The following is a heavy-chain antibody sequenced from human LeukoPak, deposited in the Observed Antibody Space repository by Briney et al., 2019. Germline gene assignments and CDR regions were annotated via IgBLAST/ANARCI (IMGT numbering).Heavy chain of an antibody. V-gene: IGHV1-69*13. CDR1: GGTFSSYA. D-gene: IGHD3-10*01. CDR3: ARAYYGSGSYYNVYYYYYMDV. Sequence: WASVKVSCKASGGTFSSYAISWVRQAPGQGLEWMGGIIPIFGTANYAQKFQGRVTITADESTSTAYMELSSPRSEDTAVYYCARAYYGSGSYYNVYYYYYMDVWGKGTTVTVSS. CDR2: IIPIFGTA. J-gene: IGHJ6*03.